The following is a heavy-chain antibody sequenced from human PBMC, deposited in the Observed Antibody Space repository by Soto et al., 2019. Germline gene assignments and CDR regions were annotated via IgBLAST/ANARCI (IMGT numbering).Heavy chain of an antibody. D-gene: IGHD3-16*02. Sequence: SKTLSLTCTVSGGSMSGYYWSWIRQPPGKGLEWIGYIYYSGSTNYNPSLKSRVTISVDTSKNQFSLKLSSVTAADTAVYYCARGETGLSHYYYYYMGVWGKGTTVTVSS. CDR1: GGSMSGYY. V-gene: IGHV4-59*01. J-gene: IGHJ6*03. CDR2: IYYSGST. CDR3: ARGETGLSHYYYYYMGV.